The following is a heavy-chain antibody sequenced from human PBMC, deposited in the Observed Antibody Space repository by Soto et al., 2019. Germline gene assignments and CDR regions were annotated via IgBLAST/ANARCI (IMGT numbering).Heavy chain of an antibody. CDR2: IYATGTT. J-gene: IGHJ5*02. CDR3: VRDGTKTLRDWFDP. D-gene: IGHD1-1*01. CDR1: GASISGFY. Sequence: QVQLQESGPGLVKPSETLSLTCTVSGASISGFYWSWIRKSAGKGLERIGRIYATGTTDYNPSVKSRVMVSVDTSKKQFSRKFRSVTAADTTVYYCVRDGTKTLRDWFDPWGQGISVTDSS. V-gene: IGHV4-4*07.